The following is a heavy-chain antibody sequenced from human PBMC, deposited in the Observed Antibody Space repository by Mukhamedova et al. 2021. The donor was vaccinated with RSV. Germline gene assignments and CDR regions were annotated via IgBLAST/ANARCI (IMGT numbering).Heavy chain of an antibody. Sequence: SMNWVRQAPGKGLEWVSSISSSSSYIYYADSVKGRFTISRDNAKNSLYLQMNSLRAEDTAVYYCARDDLDDYGDYVPDYWGREP. CDR2: ISSSSSYI. CDR1: S. D-gene: IGHD4-17*01. J-gene: IGHJ4*02. CDR3: ARDDLDDYGDYVPDY. V-gene: IGHV3-21*01.